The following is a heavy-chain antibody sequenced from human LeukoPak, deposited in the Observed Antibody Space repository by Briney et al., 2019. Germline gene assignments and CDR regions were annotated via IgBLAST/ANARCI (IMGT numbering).Heavy chain of an antibody. V-gene: IGHV6-1*01. CDR1: GDRVSTNNAA. CDR3: AREKVVIAATHYYGMDV. CDR2: TYYRSKWYS. J-gene: IGHJ6*02. Sequence: SQTLSLTCAISGDRVSTNNAAWSWIRQSPSRGLEWLGRTYYRSKWYSYYAGSVKSRIIFNPDTSKNQISLQLNSVTPEDTAVYYCAREKVVIAATHYYGMDVWGQGTTVTVSS. D-gene: IGHD2-15*01.